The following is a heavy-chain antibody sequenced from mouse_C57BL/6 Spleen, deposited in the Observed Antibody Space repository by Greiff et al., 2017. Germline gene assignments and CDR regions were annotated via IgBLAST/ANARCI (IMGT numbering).Heavy chain of an antibody. CDR3: ARTVAFDY. CDR1: GYAFSSSW. CDR2: IYPGDGDT. D-gene: IGHD3-2*01. Sequence: VQLQESGPELVKPGASVKISCKASGYAFSSSWMNWVKQRPGKGLEWIGRIYPGDGDTNYNGKFKGKATLTADKSSITAYMQLSSLTSEDSAVYFCARTVAFDYWGQGTTLTVSS. V-gene: IGHV1-82*01. J-gene: IGHJ2*01.